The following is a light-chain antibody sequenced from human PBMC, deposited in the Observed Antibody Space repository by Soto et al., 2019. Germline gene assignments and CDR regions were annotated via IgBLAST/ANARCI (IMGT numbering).Light chain of an antibody. CDR3: SSYAGTYIV. Sequence: QSALTQPPSASGSPGQSVAISCTGTSGDVGGYDYVSWYQQHPGKAPKLMIYDVSKRPSGVPDRFSGSKSGNTASLTVSGLKAEDGADYYCSSYAGTYIVFGTGTKLTVL. CDR2: DVS. CDR1: SGDVGGYDY. J-gene: IGLJ1*01. V-gene: IGLV2-8*01.